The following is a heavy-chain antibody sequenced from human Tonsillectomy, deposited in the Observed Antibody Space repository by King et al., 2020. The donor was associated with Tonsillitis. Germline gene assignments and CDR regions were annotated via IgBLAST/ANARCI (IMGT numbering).Heavy chain of an antibody. V-gene: IGHV3-21*01. CDR1: GFTFSSYS. Sequence: VQLVESGGGLVKPGGSLRLSCAASGFTFSSYSINWVRQAPGKGLEWVSSISSSSSYIYYADSVKGRFTISRDNARNSLFLQMNSLRAEDTAVYYCARDPMDYGCYFDFWGRGTLVTVSS. D-gene: IGHD4-17*01. CDR2: ISSSSSYI. CDR3: ARDPMDYGCYFDF. J-gene: IGHJ2*01.